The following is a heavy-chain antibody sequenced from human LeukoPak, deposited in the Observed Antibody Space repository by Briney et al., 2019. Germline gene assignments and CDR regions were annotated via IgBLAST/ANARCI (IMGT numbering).Heavy chain of an antibody. CDR1: GGSISSYY. Sequence: SETLSLTCTVSGGSISSYYWSWIRQPPGKGLEWIGYIYYSGSTNYNPSLKSRVTISVDTSKNQFSLKLSSVTAADTAVYYCARDHRWFGELLRAFDIWGQGTMVTVSS. D-gene: IGHD3-10*01. J-gene: IGHJ3*02. V-gene: IGHV4-59*01. CDR2: IYYSGST. CDR3: ARDHRWFGELLRAFDI.